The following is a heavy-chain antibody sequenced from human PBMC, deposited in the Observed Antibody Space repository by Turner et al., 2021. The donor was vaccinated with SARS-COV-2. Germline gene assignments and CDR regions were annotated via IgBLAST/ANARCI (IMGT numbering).Heavy chain of an antibody. CDR3: ARLDDSGHWGACDI. CDR1: GITFSSHG. D-gene: IGHD3-22*01. V-gene: IGHV3-33*01. CDR2: IWNDGSQK. J-gene: IGHJ3*02. Sequence: QVQLVESGGGVVQPGRSLRLSCPASGITFSSHGMHWGRQAPGKGLEWVAVIWNDGSQKYYADSVKGRFTISRDNSKNMVYLQMNSLRAEDTAVYYCARLDDSGHWGACDIWGQGTMVTVSS.